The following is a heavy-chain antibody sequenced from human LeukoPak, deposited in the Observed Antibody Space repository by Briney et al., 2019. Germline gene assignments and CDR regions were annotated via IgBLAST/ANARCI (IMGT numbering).Heavy chain of an antibody. CDR2: LNWNGGST. D-gene: IGHD6-6*01. CDR1: GFTFDDYG. Sequence: GGSLRLSCAASGFTFDDYGMSWVRQAPGKGLEWVPGLNWNGGSTGYADSVKGRFTISRDNAKNSLYLQMNSLRAEDTALYHCARDHSSSPQLFDHWGQGTLVTVSS. J-gene: IGHJ4*02. CDR3: ARDHSSSPQLFDH. V-gene: IGHV3-20*01.